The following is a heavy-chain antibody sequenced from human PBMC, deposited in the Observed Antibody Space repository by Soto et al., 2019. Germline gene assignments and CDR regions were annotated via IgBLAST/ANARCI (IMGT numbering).Heavy chain of an antibody. J-gene: IGHJ4*02. D-gene: IGHD1-26*01. CDR2: IFHTGTT. Sequence: SETLSLTCTVSGGSVSSGNYYWSWIRQPPWKGLEWLGYIFHTGTTNYNPSLKSRVAISLVTSMNQFSLKLSSVTAADTAVYYCTRAPVSGSYCFDFWGQGTPVTVSS. V-gene: IGHV4-61*01. CDR1: GGSVSSGNYY. CDR3: TRAPVSGSYCFDF.